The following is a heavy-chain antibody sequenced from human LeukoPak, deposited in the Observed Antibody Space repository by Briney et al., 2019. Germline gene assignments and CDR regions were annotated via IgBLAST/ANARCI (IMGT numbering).Heavy chain of an antibody. J-gene: IGHJ4*02. CDR3: ARDRGGAAATYYFDY. V-gene: IGHV3-30*04. D-gene: IGHD6-13*01. CDR1: GFTFSSYA. CDR2: KSYDGSNK. Sequence: GGSLRLSCAASGFTFSSYAMHWVRQAPGKGLEWVAVKSYDGSNKYYADSVKGRFTISRDNSKNTLYLQMNSLRAEDTAVYYCARDRGGAAATYYFDYWGQGTLVTVSS.